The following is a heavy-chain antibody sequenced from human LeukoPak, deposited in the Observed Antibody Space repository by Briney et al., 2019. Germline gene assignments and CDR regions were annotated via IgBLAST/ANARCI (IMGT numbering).Heavy chain of an antibody. CDR1: GFTFSSYE. Sequence: GGSLRLSCAASGFTFSSYEMNWVRQAPGKGLEWVAVISYDGSNKYYADSVKGRFTISRDNSKNTLYLQMNSLRAEDTAVYYCAKDDAADYYDSSGYVGVGDYWGQGTLVTVSS. CDR2: ISYDGSNK. D-gene: IGHD3-22*01. CDR3: AKDDAADYYDSSGYVGVGDY. V-gene: IGHV3-30*18. J-gene: IGHJ4*02.